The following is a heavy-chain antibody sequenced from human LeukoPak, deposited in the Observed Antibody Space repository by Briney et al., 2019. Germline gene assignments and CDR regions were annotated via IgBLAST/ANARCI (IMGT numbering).Heavy chain of an antibody. CDR3: AKHDILTGSFYGMDV. CDR1: GFTFSSYA. V-gene: IGHV3-23*01. J-gene: IGHJ6*02. Sequence: GGSLRLSCAASGFTFSSYAMSWVRRAPGKGLEWVSVISGSGSSYYADSVKGRFTISRDNSKNTLYLEMNSLRGEDTAEHYCAKHDILTGSFYGMDVWGQGTTVTVSS. CDR2: ISGSGSS. D-gene: IGHD3-9*01.